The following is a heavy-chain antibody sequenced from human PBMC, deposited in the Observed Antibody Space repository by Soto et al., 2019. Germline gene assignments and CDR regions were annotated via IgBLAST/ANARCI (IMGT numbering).Heavy chain of an antibody. CDR2: IYSGGST. D-gene: IGHD3-16*02. Sequence: EVQLVESGGGLVQPGGSLRLSCAASGFTVSSNYMSWVRQAPGKGLEWVSVIYSGGSTYYADSVKGRFTISRDNSKNTLYLQMNSLRAEDTAVYYCATRYYYIWGSYRYPIHWGQGTLVTVSS. J-gene: IGHJ4*02. V-gene: IGHV3-66*01. CDR3: ATRYYYIWGSYRYPIH. CDR1: GFTVSSNY.